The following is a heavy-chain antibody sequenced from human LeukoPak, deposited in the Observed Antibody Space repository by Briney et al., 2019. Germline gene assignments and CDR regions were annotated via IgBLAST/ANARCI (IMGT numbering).Heavy chain of an antibody. CDR1: GFTFSSYA. V-gene: IGHV3-30*04. Sequence: GGSLRLSCAASGFTFSSYAMHWVRQAPGKGLEWVAVISYDGSNKYYADSVKGRFTISRDNSKNTLYLQMNSLTAEDTAVYYCAKLGYYYDSSEHWGQGTLVTVSS. CDR3: AKLGYYYDSSEH. J-gene: IGHJ4*02. D-gene: IGHD3-22*01. CDR2: ISYDGSNK.